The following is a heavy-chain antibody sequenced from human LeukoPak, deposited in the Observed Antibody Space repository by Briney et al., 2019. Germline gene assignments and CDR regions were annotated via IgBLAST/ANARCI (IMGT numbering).Heavy chain of an antibody. CDR1: GGSIDRYY. J-gene: IGHJ3*02. V-gene: IGHV4-59*08. CDR2: VYYTGST. D-gene: IGHD3-9*01. Sequence: SETLSLTCAVSGGSIDRYYWSWIRQSPGKGLEWIGYVYYTGSTNYNPSLRSRVTMSVDKAQKRFTLELSSVTAADTAVYYCARHGGYFDWLLSGNAFDIWGPGTLITVSS. CDR3: ARHGGYFDWLLSGNAFDI.